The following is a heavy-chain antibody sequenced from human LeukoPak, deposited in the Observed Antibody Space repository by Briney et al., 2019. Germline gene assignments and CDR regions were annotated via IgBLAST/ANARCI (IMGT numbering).Heavy chain of an antibody. CDR1: GYTFTDYF. D-gene: IGHD6-6*01. Sequence: ASVKVSCKASGYTFTDYFMHWVRQAPGQGLEWRGWINPNSGGTNYAQKFQGRVTMTRDTSISTAYMELSRLRSDDTAVYYCARDYYSSSFEFDYWGQGTLVTVSS. CDR3: ARDYYSSSFEFDY. CDR2: INPNSGGT. J-gene: IGHJ4*02. V-gene: IGHV1-2*02.